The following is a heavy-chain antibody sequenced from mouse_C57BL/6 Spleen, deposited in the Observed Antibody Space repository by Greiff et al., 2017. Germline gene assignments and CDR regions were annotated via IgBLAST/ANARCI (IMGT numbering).Heavy chain of an antibody. Sequence: DVHLVESGGGLVKPGGSLKLSCAASGFTFSSYAMSWVRQTPETRLEWVATISDGGSYTYYPDNVKGRFTISRDNDKNNLYLQMSHLKSEDTSLYSCSRDQGRSSLFAYWGQGTLVTVSA. V-gene: IGHV5-4*01. J-gene: IGHJ3*01. CDR2: ISDGGSYT. CDR1: GFTFSSYA. CDR3: SRDQGRSSLFAY. D-gene: IGHD1-1*01.